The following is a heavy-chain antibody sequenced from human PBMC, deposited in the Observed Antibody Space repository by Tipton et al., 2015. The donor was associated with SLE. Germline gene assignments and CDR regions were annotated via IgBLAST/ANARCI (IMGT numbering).Heavy chain of an antibody. CDR1: GFTFDDYA. CDR3: AREAW. V-gene: IGHV3-9*01. CDR2: ISWSSGNI. J-gene: IGHJ1*01. Sequence: SLRLSCAASGFTFDDYAMHWVRLAPGKGLEWVSGISWSSGNIGYADSVKGRFAISRDNAKNSFFLRMYSLRFDDTAIYYCAREAWWGRGTLVTVS.